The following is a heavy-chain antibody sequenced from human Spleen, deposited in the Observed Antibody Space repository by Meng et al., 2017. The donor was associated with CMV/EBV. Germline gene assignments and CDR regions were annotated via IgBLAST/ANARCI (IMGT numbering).Heavy chain of an antibody. Sequence: ISDGRYYWGWIRQHPDKGLEWIGYIFYSGGTFYNPSLRGRVSMSVDTSKNQFSLKLSSVTAADTAVYYCARRPQGSCSTTSCYTWFDPWGQGTLVTVSS. D-gene: IGHD2-2*02. J-gene: IGHJ5*02. CDR1: ISDGRYY. V-gene: IGHV4-31*02. CDR2: IFYSGGT. CDR3: ARRPQGSCSTTSCYTWFDP.